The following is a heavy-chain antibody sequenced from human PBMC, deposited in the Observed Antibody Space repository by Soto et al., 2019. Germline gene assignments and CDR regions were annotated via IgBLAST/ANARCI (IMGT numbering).Heavy chain of an antibody. Sequence: QVQLQESGPGLVKPSGTLSLTCAVSGDSISSSNWWSWVRQPPGKGLEWIGEIYHSGSTNYNPSLNSSATMPVDKSKNQCSLILTSVTAADTAVYYCARDRYGDYDGMDVWGQWTTVTVSS. CDR3: ARDRYGDYDGMDV. D-gene: IGHD4-17*01. CDR1: GDSISSSNW. J-gene: IGHJ6*02. CDR2: IYHSGST. V-gene: IGHV4-4*02.